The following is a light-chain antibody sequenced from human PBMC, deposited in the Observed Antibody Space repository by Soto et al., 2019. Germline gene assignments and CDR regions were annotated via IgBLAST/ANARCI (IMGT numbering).Light chain of an antibody. CDR2: TNN. J-gene: IGLJ1*01. CDR1: TSNIGSHS. V-gene: IGLV1-44*01. Sequence: QSVLTQPPSASGTPGQRVTISCSGSTSNIGSHSVNWFQHLPGTAPKLLINTNNQRPSGVPDRYSGYKSGTSASLGVSGLQSEDEADYYCATWDDSLKGVFGTGTKLTVL. CDR3: ATWDDSLKGV.